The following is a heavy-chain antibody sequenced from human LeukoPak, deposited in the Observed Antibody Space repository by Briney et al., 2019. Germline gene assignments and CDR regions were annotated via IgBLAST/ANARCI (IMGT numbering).Heavy chain of an antibody. Sequence: GGSLRLSCAASGFTVSSYSMDWVSQAPGKGLEWVSSISSSSSDIYYAYSVKGPFTISRDNAKNSLYLQMNSLRAEDTAVYYCANFPGDWGQGTLVTVSS. D-gene: IGHD3-10*01. CDR2: ISSSSSDI. CDR1: GFTVSSYS. CDR3: ANFPGD. J-gene: IGHJ4*02. V-gene: IGHV3-21*01.